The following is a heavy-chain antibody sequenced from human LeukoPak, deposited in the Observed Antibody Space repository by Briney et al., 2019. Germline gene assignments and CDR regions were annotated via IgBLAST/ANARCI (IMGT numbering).Heavy chain of an antibody. CDR2: IYYSGST. D-gene: IGHD3-22*01. Sequence: SETLSLTCTVSGGSISSYYWGWIRQPPGKGLEWIGSIYYSGSTYYNPSLKSRVTISVDTSKNQFSLKLSSVTAADTAVYYCARHDRITMIVVVTTPFDAFDIWGQGTMVTVSS. CDR1: GGSISSYY. CDR3: ARHDRITMIVVVTTPFDAFDI. J-gene: IGHJ3*02. V-gene: IGHV4-39*01.